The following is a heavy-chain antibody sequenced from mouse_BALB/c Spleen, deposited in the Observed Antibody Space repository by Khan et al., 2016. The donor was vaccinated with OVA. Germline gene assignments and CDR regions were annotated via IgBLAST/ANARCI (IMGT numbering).Heavy chain of an antibody. CDR2: IWGDGST. CDR1: GISLTSYG. J-gene: IGHJ1*01. Sequence: VELVESGPGLVAPSQTLSITCTVSGISLTSYGVTWVRQPPGKGLEWLGIIWGDGSTNYHSTLRSRLTISKDSSRGQVFLTLNSLQTADTATYYGAKFFYGGISDWYFDVWGAGTTVTVSS. V-gene: IGHV2-3*01. CDR3: AKFFYGGISDWYFDV. D-gene: IGHD1-1*01.